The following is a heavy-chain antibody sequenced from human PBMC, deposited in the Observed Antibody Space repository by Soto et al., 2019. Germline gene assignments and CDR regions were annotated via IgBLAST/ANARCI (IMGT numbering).Heavy chain of an antibody. V-gene: IGHV3-53*04. D-gene: IGHD4-17*01. CDR2: IYSGGST. CDR1: GFTVSSNY. CDR3: ARSADYERWFDP. J-gene: IGHJ5*02. Sequence: EVQLVESGGGLVQPGGSLRLSCAASGFTVSSNYMSWVRQAPGKGLEWVSVIYSGGSTYYADSVKGRFTISRHNSKNTLYHQMNSLKAEDTAVYYRARSADYERWFDPWGQGTLVTVSS.